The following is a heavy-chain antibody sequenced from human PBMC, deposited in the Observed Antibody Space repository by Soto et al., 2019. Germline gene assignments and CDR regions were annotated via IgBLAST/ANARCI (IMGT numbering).Heavy chain of an antibody. CDR2: IFDSGST. CDR3: ARDIMPLPTDWYFDL. V-gene: IGHV4-30-4*01. J-gene: IGHJ2*01. Sequence: PSETLSLTCTVSGGSISGGVHSWSWIRQPPGKGLEWIGHIFDSGSTYYNPSLKSRLTISVDTSKNQFSLRLSSVTAADTAVYYCARDIMPLPTDWYFDLWGPGTLVSDST. CDR1: GGSISGGVHS. D-gene: IGHD1-26*01.